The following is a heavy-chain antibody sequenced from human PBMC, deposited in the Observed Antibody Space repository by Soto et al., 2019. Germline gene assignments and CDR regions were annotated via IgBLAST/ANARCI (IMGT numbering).Heavy chain of an antibody. V-gene: IGHV1-3*01. J-gene: IGHJ4*02. CDR3: ARGVPTIPDY. Sequence: QVQLVQSGAEVKKPGASVKVSCKASGYTFTSYAMHWVRQAPGQRLEWMGWINAGNGSTKYSQKFQGRVTITRDTSASTAYMELSSLRSEDTAVYYCARGVPTIPDYWGQGTLVTVSS. D-gene: IGHD5-12*01. CDR2: INAGNGST. CDR1: GYTFTSYA.